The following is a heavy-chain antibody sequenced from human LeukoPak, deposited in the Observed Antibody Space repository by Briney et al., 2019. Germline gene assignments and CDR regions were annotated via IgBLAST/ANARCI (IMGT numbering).Heavy chain of an antibody. CDR3: ARAYSSSWYRFDP. Sequence: GESLKIACKGSGYSFTNFWIGWVRQMPGRGLGWMGVIYPGDSDTRYSPSFQGQVTMSADKSISTAYLQWSSLRASDTAIYYCARAYSSSWYRFDPWGQGTLVTVSS. J-gene: IGHJ5*02. V-gene: IGHV5-51*01. CDR1: GYSFTNFW. CDR2: IYPGDSDT. D-gene: IGHD6-13*01.